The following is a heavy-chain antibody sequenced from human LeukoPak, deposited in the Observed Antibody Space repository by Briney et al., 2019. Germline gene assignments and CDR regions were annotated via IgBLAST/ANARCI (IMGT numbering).Heavy chain of an antibody. J-gene: IGHJ4*02. CDR1: GYIFTYFY. CDR2: ISPTNGAT. D-gene: IGHD3-10*01. V-gene: IGHV1-2*02. Sequence: ASVTVSCKTSGYIFTYFYLHWVRQAPGQGLEWMGWISPTNGATSYARRFQGRVNMARDTSTSTSYMELSSLGSDDTAVYYCARSLSVTRGLITTMLGYWGQGTLVTVSS. CDR3: ARSLSVTRGLITTMLGY.